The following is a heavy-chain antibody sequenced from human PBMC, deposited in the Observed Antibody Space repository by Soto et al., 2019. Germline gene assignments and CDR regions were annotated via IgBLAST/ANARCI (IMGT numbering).Heavy chain of an antibody. Sequence: QVQLVESGGGVVQPGRSLRLSCAASGFTFSSYGMHWVRQAPGKGLEWVAVIWYDGSNKYYADSVKGRFTISRDNSKNTLYMQMNSLRVEEPAVYYCARDRYSSGWYDLDYWGQGTLVTVSS. CDR3: ARDRYSSGWYDLDY. V-gene: IGHV3-33*01. CDR2: IWYDGSNK. CDR1: GFTFSSYG. D-gene: IGHD6-19*01. J-gene: IGHJ4*02.